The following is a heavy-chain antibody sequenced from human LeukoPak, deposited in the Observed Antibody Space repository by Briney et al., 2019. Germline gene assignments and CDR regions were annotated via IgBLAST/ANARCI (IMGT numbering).Heavy chain of an antibody. Sequence: GGSLRLSCAASGFTFSSYSMNWVRQAPGKGLEWVSSISSSSSYIYYADSVKGRFTISRDNAKNSLYLQMNSLRAEDTAVYYCAKAGGAYYYDSSGYYWDYWGQGTLVTVSS. CDR2: ISSSSSYI. J-gene: IGHJ4*02. D-gene: IGHD3-22*01. V-gene: IGHV3-21*04. CDR1: GFTFSSYS. CDR3: AKAGGAYYYDSSGYYWDY.